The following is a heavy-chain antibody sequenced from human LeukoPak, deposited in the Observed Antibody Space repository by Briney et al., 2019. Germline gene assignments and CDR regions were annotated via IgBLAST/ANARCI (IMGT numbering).Heavy chain of an antibody. CDR2: IYYSGST. V-gene: IGHV4-39*07. D-gene: IGHD4/OR15-4a*01. CDR1: GGSISSSSYY. CDR3: ARVVPPGYYYGMDV. J-gene: IGHJ6*02. Sequence: SETLSLTCTVSGGSISSSSYYWGWIRQPPGKGLEWIGSIYYSGSTYYNPSLKSRVTISVDTSKNQFSLKLSSVTAADTAVYYCARVVPPGYYYGMDVWGQGTTVTVSS.